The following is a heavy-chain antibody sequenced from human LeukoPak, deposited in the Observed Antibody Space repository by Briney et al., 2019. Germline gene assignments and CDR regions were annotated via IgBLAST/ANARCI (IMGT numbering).Heavy chain of an antibody. Sequence: GGSLRLSCSASGFTFSSDWMSWVRQAPGKGLEWVANINQDGSDKYYVDSVKGRFTISRDNAKNSLYLQMNSLRAEDTAVYYCARDKGNDGDPNVGAFDIWGQGTMVTVSS. CDR2: INQDGSDK. D-gene: IGHD4-17*01. CDR3: ARDKGNDGDPNVGAFDI. CDR1: GFTFSSDW. V-gene: IGHV3-7*01. J-gene: IGHJ3*02.